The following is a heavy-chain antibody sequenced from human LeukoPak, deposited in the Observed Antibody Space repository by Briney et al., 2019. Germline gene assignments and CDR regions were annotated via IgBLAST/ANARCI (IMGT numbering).Heavy chain of an antibody. CDR2: ISYDESNK. V-gene: IGHV3-30*03. CDR3: AASPRSEDSSGYYPYYFDY. J-gene: IGHJ4*02. CDR1: GFTFSSYG. Sequence: GGSLRLSCAASGFTFSSYGMHWVRQAPGKGLEWVAVISYDESNKYYADSVKGRFTISRDNSKNTLYLQMNSLRAEDTAVYYCAASPRSEDSSGYYPYYFDYWGQGTLVTVSS. D-gene: IGHD3-22*01.